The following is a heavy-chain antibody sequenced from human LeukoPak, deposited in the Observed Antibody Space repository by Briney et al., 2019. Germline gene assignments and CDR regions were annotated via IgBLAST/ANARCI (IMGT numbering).Heavy chain of an antibody. Sequence: GGSLGLSCAASGFTFSSYAMSWVRQAPGKGLEWVSVISGSGANTYYADSVKGRFTISRDNSKNTLYLQVNSLRAEDTAVYYCAKAKSYYSNYDYWGQGTLVTVSS. D-gene: IGHD4-11*01. CDR3: AKAKSYYSNYDY. CDR2: ISGSGANT. CDR1: GFTFSSYA. J-gene: IGHJ4*02. V-gene: IGHV3-23*01.